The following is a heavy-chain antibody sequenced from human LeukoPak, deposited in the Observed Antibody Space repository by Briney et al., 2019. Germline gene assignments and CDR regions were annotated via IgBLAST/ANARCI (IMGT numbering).Heavy chain of an antibody. Sequence: GASVKVSCKASGYTFTSYAMHWVRQAPGQRLEWMGWISAYNGNTNYAQKLQGRVTMTTDTSTSTAYMELRSLRSDDTAVYYCARDSDTYYYGSGSYHWFDPWGQGTLVTVSS. V-gene: IGHV1-18*01. CDR2: ISAYNGNT. D-gene: IGHD3-10*01. CDR1: GYTFTSYA. J-gene: IGHJ5*02. CDR3: ARDSDTYYYGSGSYHWFDP.